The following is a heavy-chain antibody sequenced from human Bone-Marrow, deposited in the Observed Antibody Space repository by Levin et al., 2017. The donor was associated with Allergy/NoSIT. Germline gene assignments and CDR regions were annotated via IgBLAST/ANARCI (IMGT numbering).Heavy chain of an antibody. V-gene: IGHV4-59*01. J-gene: IGHJ6*03. CDR2: IYNRGNT. CDR1: DDSINVYY. D-gene: IGHD3-3*01. CDR3: ARGFLEWLPPTVYYNYYMDV. Sequence: SETLSLTCTVSDDSINVYYWSWLRQSPGKGLEWIGYIYNRGNTNYNPSLKSRVTISADTSRNQFSLQLRSVTAADSAVYYCARGFLEWLPPTVYYNYYMDVWGRGTTVTVSS.